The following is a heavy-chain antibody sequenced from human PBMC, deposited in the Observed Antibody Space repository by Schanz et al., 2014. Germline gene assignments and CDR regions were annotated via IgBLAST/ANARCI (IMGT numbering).Heavy chain of an antibody. J-gene: IGHJ3*02. CDR1: GFTFSSHW. D-gene: IGHD4-17*01. CDR3: ARKMKLGVYGGKGHDSLDI. CDR2: IKSDGSST. Sequence: EVQLVQSGGGLVQPGGSLRLSCAASGFTFSSHWMHWVRQVPGKGLVWVSRIKSDGSSTSYADSVKGRFTISRDNAKNTLYLQMNTLRAEDAAVYYCARKMKLGVYGGKGHDSLDIWGQGTMXTVSS. V-gene: IGHV3-74*01.